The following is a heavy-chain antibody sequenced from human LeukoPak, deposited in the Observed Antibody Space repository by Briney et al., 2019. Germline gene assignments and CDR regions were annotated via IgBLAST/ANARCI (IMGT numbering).Heavy chain of an antibody. V-gene: IGHV1-24*01. CDR1: GYTLTELS. Sequence: GASVKVSCKVSGYTLTELSMHWVRQAPGKGLEWMGGFDPEDGETTYAQKFQGRVTMTEDTSTDTAYMELSSLRSEDTAVYYCATDQGYSSSWGQNFDYWGQGTLVTVSS. J-gene: IGHJ4*02. D-gene: IGHD6-13*01. CDR2: FDPEDGET. CDR3: ATDQGYSSSWGQNFDY.